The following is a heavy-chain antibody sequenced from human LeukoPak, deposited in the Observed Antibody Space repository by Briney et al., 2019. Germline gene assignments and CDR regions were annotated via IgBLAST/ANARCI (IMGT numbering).Heavy chain of an antibody. CDR3: ARGEGDTAMVSYYYYYMDV. D-gene: IGHD5-18*01. J-gene: IGHJ6*03. CDR1: GDSVSSNSAA. V-gene: IGHV6-1*01. Sequence: SQTLSLTCVISGDSVSSNSAAWNWIRQSPSRGLEWLGRTYYRSKWYNDYAVSVKSRITINPDTSKNQFSLQLNSVTPEDTAVYYCARGEGDTAMVSYYYYYMDVWGKGTTVTVSS. CDR2: TYYRSKWYN.